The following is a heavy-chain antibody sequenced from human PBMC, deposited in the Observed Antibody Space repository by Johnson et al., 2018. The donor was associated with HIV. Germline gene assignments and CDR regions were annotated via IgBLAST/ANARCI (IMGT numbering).Heavy chain of an antibody. CDR3: ARGGSSSWYGSKYYAFDI. CDR2: IYSGGST. CDR1: GFTVSSNY. D-gene: IGHD6-13*01. J-gene: IGHJ3*02. V-gene: IGHV3-66*01. Sequence: VQLVESGGVAVQPGGSLRLSCAASGFTVSSNYMSWVRQAPGKGLEWVSVIYSGGSTYYADSVKGRFTISRDNSKNTLYLQMNSLRAEDTAVYYCARGGSSSWYGSKYYAFDIWGQGTMVTVSS.